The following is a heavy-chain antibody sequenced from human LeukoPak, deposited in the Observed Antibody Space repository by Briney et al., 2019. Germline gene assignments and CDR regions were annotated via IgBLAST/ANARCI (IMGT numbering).Heavy chain of an antibody. J-gene: IGHJ6*03. CDR3: ARDIWSGYYIHYYYYYMDV. Sequence: GGSLRLSCAASGFTFSSYWMSWVRQAPGKGLEWVANIKQDGSEKYYVDSVKGRFTISRDNAKNSLYLQMNSLRAEDTAVYYCARDIWSGYYIHYYYYYMDVWGKGTTVTVSS. V-gene: IGHV3-7*01. CDR1: GFTFSSYW. CDR2: IKQDGSEK. D-gene: IGHD3-3*01.